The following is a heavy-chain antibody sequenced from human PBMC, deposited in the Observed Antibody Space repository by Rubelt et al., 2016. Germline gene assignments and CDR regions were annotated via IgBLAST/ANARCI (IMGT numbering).Heavy chain of an antibody. D-gene: IGHD1-26*01. CDR3: ARGWPIVGITALDY. CDR1: GLTFSSSA. V-gene: IGHV3-30*04. CDR2: ISYDGSNK. J-gene: IGHJ4*02. Sequence: GLTFSSSAMHWVRQAPDKGLEWLAVISYDGSNKYYADSVKGRFTISRDNSKNTLYLQMNSLRAEDTAVYYCARGWPIVGITALDYWGQGTLVTVSS.